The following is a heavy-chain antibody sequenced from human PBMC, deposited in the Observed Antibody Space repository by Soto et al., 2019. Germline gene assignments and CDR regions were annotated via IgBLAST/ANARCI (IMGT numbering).Heavy chain of an antibody. Sequence: PGGSLRLSCAASGFTFSSYAMSWVRQAPGKGLEWVSAISGSGGSTYYADSVKGRFTISRDNSKNTLYLQMNSLRAEDTAVYYCAKGMGYCISTSCLDYYYYGMDVWGQGTTVTVSS. CDR2: ISGSGGST. CDR1: GFTFSSYA. D-gene: IGHD2-2*01. J-gene: IGHJ6*02. CDR3: AKGMGYCISTSCLDYYYYGMDV. V-gene: IGHV3-23*01.